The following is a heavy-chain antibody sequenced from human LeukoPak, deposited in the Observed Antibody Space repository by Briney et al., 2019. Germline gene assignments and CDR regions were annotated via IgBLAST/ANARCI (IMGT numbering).Heavy chain of an antibody. D-gene: IGHD3-3*01. CDR3: ARGPYYDFYMDV. Sequence: ASVKVSCKASGYTFTGYYMHWVRQAPGQGLEWMGRINSNSGGTNYAQKFQGRVTMTRDTSISTAYTELSSLRSDDTAVYYCARGPYYDFYMDVWGKGTTVTVSS. CDR1: GYTFTGYY. V-gene: IGHV1-2*06. CDR2: INSNSGGT. J-gene: IGHJ6*03.